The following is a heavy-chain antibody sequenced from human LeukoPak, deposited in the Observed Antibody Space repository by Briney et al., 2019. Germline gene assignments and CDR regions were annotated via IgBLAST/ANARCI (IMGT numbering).Heavy chain of an antibody. V-gene: IGHV1-69*13. CDR2: VIPIFGTA. D-gene: IGHD3-3*01. CDR3: ARGLVALRFVEMHD. CDR1: GGTFTSYA. Sequence: ASVKVSCKASGGTFTSYAISWVRNAPGQGHEWMGGVIPIFGTANYAQKFQGRVTITADESTSTAYMELSRLRSADTAVYYSARGLVALRFVEMHDWGQGTLVTVSS. J-gene: IGHJ4*02.